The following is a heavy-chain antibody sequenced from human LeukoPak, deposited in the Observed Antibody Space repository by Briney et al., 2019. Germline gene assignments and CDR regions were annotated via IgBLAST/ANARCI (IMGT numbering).Heavy chain of an antibody. CDR3: ARARAAAGNRWYYGMDV. CDR1: GYTFTGYY. CDR2: INPNSGGT. J-gene: IGHJ6*04. Sequence: ASVKVSCKASGYTFTGYYMQWVRQAPGQGLEWMGWINPNSGGTNYAEKFQGWVTMTRDTSISTAYMELSRLRSDDTAVYYCARARAAAGNRWYYGMDVWGKGTTVTVSS. V-gene: IGHV1-2*04. D-gene: IGHD6-13*01.